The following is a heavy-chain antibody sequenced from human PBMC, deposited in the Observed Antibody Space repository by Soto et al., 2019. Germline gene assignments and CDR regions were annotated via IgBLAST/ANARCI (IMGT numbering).Heavy chain of an antibody. D-gene: IGHD6-13*01. CDR2: INHSGST. Sequence: ASETLSLTCAVYGGSFSGYYWSWIRQPPGKGLEWIGEINHSGSTNYNPSLKSRVTISVDTSKNQFSLKLSSVTAADTAVYYCARYSSRVSDYWGQGTLVTVSS. CDR1: GGSFSGYY. CDR3: ARYSSRVSDY. V-gene: IGHV4-34*01. J-gene: IGHJ4*02.